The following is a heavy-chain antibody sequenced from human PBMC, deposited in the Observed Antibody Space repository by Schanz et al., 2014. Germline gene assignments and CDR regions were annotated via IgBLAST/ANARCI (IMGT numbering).Heavy chain of an antibody. CDR2: IDESGSEK. J-gene: IGHJ4*02. V-gene: IGHV3-7*01. Sequence: EELLVESGGGWVQPGGSVRLSCAGSGFTFNNYGMHWVRQAPGKGLEWVANIDESGSEKQYVYSVKGRFTISRDNAKESLFLQMNSLRAEDTAVYYCARDGGRNFDYWGQGTLLTVSS. CDR1: GFTFNNYG. D-gene: IGHD6-25*01. CDR3: ARDGGRNFDY.